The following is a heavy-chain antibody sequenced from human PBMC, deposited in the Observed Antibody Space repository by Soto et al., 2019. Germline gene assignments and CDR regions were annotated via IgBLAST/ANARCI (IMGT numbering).Heavy chain of an antibody. Sequence: SVKVSCKASGCTFSSYAISWVRQAPGQGLEWMGGIIPIFGTANYAQKFQGRVTITRDTSASTAYMELSSLRSEDTAVYYCARGTVVTHFDYWGQGTLVTVSS. J-gene: IGHJ4*02. CDR1: GCTFSSYA. V-gene: IGHV1-69*05. D-gene: IGHD2-15*01. CDR3: ARGTVVTHFDY. CDR2: IIPIFGTA.